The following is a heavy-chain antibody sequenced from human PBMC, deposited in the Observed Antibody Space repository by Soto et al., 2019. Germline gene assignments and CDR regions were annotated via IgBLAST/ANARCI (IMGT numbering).Heavy chain of an antibody. CDR3: ARDLSISGSGWTNWFDP. CDR2: IYYSGST. Sequence: SETLSLTCTVSGGSISSGGYYWSWIRQHPGKGLEWIGYIYYSGSTYYNPSLKSRVTISVDTSKNQFSLKLSSVTAADTAVYYCARDLSISGSGWTNWFDPWGQGTLVTVSS. CDR1: GGSISSGGYY. V-gene: IGHV4-31*03. J-gene: IGHJ5*02. D-gene: IGHD6-19*01.